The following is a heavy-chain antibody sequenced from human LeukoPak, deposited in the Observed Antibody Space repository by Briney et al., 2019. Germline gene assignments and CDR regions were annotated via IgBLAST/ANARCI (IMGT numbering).Heavy chain of an antibody. CDR2: VYPDDSDT. CDR3: ARQGDYGYYFDY. J-gene: IGHJ4*02. Sequence: GESLKISCKASGYSFTSHWIGWVRQMPGKGLEWMGIVYPDDSDTRYSPSFQGHVTISADKSISTAYLQWSSLKASDTAMYYYARQGDYGYYFDYWGQGTLVTVSS. CDR1: GYSFTSHW. D-gene: IGHD4-17*01. V-gene: IGHV5-51*01.